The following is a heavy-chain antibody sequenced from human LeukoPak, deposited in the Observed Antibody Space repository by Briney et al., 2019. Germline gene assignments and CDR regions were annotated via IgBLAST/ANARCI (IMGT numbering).Heavy chain of an antibody. V-gene: IGHV4-61*02. J-gene: IGHJ5*02. CDR2: IYTSGST. D-gene: IGHD5-18*01. Sequence: SQTLSLTCTVSGGSISSGSYYWSWIRQPAGKGLEWIGRIYTSGSTNYNPSLKSQLTISTDTSKNQFSMKLSSVTAADTAVYYCARTSYGTGWFDPWGQGTLVTVSS. CDR3: ARTSYGTGWFDP. CDR1: GGSISSGSYY.